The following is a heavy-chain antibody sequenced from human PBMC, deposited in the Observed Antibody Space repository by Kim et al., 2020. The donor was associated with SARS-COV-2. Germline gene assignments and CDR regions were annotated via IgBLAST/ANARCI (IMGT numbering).Heavy chain of an antibody. D-gene: IGHD2-21*02. V-gene: IGHV4-34*01. Sequence: NPSLKSRVTISVDTSKNQFSRKLSSVTAADTAVYYCARGGGGGDRRVFDYWGQGTLVTVSS. J-gene: IGHJ4*02. CDR3: ARGGGGGDRRVFDY.